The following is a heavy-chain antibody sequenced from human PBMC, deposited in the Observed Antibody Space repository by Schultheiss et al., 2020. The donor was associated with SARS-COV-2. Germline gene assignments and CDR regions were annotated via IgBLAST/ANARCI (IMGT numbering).Heavy chain of an antibody. J-gene: IGHJ6*03. D-gene: IGHD2-2*01. CDR3: ARNIVVVSSGGDYYYYYYMDV. V-gene: IGHV4-59*10. CDR2: IYTSGST. Sequence: SQTLSLTCAVYGGSFGGYYWSWIRQPAGKGLEWIGRIYTSGSTNYNPSLKSRVTMSVDTSKNQFSLKLSSVTAADTAVYYCARNIVVVSSGGDYYYYYYMDVWGKGTTFTVSS. CDR1: GGSFGGYY.